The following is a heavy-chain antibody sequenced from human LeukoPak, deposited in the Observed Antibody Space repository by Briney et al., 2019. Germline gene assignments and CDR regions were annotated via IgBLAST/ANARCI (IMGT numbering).Heavy chain of an antibody. CDR3: ARGSITILH. V-gene: IGHV4-61*02. J-gene: IGHJ4*02. CDR2: IYTSGST. D-gene: IGHD3-3*01. CDR1: GGSISSGSYY. Sequence: SETLSLTCTVSGGSISSGSYYWSWIRQPAGKGLEWIGRIYTSGSTNYNPSLKSRVTISVDTSKNQFSLKLSSVTAADTAVYYCARGSITILHWGQGTLVTVSS.